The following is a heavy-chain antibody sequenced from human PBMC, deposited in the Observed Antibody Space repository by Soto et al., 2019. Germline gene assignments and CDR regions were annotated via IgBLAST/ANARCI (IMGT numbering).Heavy chain of an antibody. V-gene: IGHV1-69*13. CDR3: ARPHIHYYDSSDDAFDI. Sequence: GASVKVSCKASGGTFSSYAISWVRQALGQGLELMGGIIPIFGTANYAQKFQGRVTITADESTSTAYMELSSLRSEDTAVYYCARPHIHYYDSSDDAFDIWGQGTMVTVSS. J-gene: IGHJ3*02. CDR2: IIPIFGTA. D-gene: IGHD3-22*01. CDR1: GGTFSSYA.